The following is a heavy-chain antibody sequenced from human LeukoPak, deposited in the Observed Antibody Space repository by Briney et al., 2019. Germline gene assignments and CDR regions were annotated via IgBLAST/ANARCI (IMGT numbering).Heavy chain of an antibody. CDR2: ISSSSSYI. CDR3: ARDLYCSGGSCDGNFDY. D-gene: IGHD2-15*01. CDR1: GFTFSSYS. Sequence: GGSLRLSCAASGFTFSSYSMTWVRQAPGKGLEWVSSISSSSSYIYYADSVKGRFTISRDNAKNSLYLQMNSLRAEDTAVYYWARDLYCSGGSCDGNFDYWGQGTLVTVSP. V-gene: IGHV3-21*01. J-gene: IGHJ4*02.